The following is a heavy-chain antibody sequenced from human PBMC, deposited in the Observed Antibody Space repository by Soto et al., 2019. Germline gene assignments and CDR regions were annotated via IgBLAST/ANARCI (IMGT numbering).Heavy chain of an antibody. CDR1: GFPFNNAW. J-gene: IGHJ4*02. CDR2: IKSKTDGGTA. D-gene: IGHD5-12*01. V-gene: IGHV3-15*07. Sequence: GGSLRLSCATSGFPFNNAWMNWVRQAPGKGLEWVGHIKSKTDGGTADYAAPVKGRFTISRDDSKNTVYLQMNSLKTADTAVYYCARQAGDGYNYFDYWGQGTLVTVSS. CDR3: ARQAGDGYNYFDY.